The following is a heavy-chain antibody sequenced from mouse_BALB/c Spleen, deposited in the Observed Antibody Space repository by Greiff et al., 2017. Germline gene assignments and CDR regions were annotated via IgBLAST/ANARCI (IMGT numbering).Heavy chain of an antibody. Sequence: EVQLQESGAELVRPGALVKLSCKASGFNIKDYYMHWVKQRPEQGLEWIGWIDPENGNTIYDPKFQGKASITADTSSNTAYLQLSSLTSEDTAVYYCASDYDYDGFAYWGQGTLVTVSA. V-gene: IGHV14-1*02. CDR1: GFNIKDYY. CDR2: IDPENGNT. CDR3: ASDYDYDGFAY. D-gene: IGHD2-4*01. J-gene: IGHJ3*01.